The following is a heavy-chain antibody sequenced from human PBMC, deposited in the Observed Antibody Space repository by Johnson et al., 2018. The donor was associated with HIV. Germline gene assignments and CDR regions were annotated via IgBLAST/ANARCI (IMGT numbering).Heavy chain of an antibody. D-gene: IGHD3-10*01. CDR2: ITYDGSNK. CDR1: GFSFSSYA. Sequence: QMMLVESGGGVVQPGRSLRLSCAASGFSFSSYAMHWVRQSPGKGLEWVAVITYDGSNKDYADSVKGRFTISRDNARNSLFLQMNSLRAEDTALYYCARDSGVPGNDAFDIWGQGTMVTVSS. CDR3: ARDSGVPGNDAFDI. J-gene: IGHJ3*02. V-gene: IGHV3-33*08.